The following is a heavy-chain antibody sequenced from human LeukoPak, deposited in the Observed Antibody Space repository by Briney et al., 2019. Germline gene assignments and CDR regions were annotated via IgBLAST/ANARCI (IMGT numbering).Heavy chain of an antibody. CDR2: ISSSGSTI. Sequence: GGSLRLSCAASGFTFSDYYMSWIRQAPGKGLEWVSYISSSGSTICYADSVKGRFTVSRDNAKNSLYLQMNSLRAEDTAVYYCARSGSSWPEYFQHWGQGTLVTVSS. CDR1: GFTFSDYY. CDR3: ARSGSSWPEYFQH. V-gene: IGHV3-11*01. J-gene: IGHJ1*01. D-gene: IGHD6-13*01.